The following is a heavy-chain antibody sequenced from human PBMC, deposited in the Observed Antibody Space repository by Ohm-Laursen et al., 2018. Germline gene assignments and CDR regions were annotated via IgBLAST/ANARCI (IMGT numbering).Heavy chain of an antibody. CDR3: AKLLSGGLFPPGAFDI. J-gene: IGHJ3*02. CDR2: ISGSGTNT. V-gene: IGHV3-23*01. CDR1: GSTFSTYA. Sequence: SLRLSCAASGSTFSTYAMSWVRQAPGQGLEWVSGISGSGTNTFYADSVKGRFTISRDNSKNTLYLQMNSLRAEDTAVYYCAKLLSGGLFPPGAFDIWGQGTMVTVSS. D-gene: IGHD6-19*01.